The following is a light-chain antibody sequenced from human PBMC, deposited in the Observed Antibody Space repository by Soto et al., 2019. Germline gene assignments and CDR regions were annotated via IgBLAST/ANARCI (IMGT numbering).Light chain of an antibody. Sequence: DIQMTQSPSTLSASVGDRVTITCRASQSISSWLAWYQQKPGKAPKRLIYNASSLESGVPSRFSGSGSGTEITITISSLQPDYFATYYCQQSFTFGPGTKVDIK. CDR1: QSISSW. CDR3: QQSFT. CDR2: NAS. J-gene: IGKJ3*01. V-gene: IGKV1-5*03.